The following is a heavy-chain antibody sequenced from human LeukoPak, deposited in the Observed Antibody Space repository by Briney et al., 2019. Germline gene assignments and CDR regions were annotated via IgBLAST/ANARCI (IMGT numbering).Heavy chain of an antibody. J-gene: IGHJ6*03. CDR3: ARVLAAAGPYYYYYYMDV. D-gene: IGHD6-13*01. V-gene: IGHV6-1*01. CDR1: GDSVSSNSAA. Sequence: SQTLSLTCAISGDSVSSNSAAWNWIRQSPSRGLEWLGRTYYRYKWYNDYAVSVKSRITINPDTSKNQFSLQLNSVTPEDTAVYYCARVLAAAGPYYYYYYMDVWGKGTTVTVSS. CDR2: TYYRYKWYN.